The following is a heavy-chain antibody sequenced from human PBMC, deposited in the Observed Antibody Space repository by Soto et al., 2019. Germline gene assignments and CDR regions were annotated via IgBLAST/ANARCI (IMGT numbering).Heavy chain of an antibody. J-gene: IGHJ4*02. CDR2: IYYSGST. CDR1: GGSISSSSHY. Sequence: QLQLQESGPGLVKPSETLSLTCTVSGGSISSSSHYWGWIRQPPGKGLEWIGNIYYSGSTFYNPSLKSRVTISVDTSKNQFSLKLTPVTAADTAVYYCARRGYYDSSGFFDYWGQGTLVTVSS. CDR3: ARRGYYDSSGFFDY. D-gene: IGHD3-22*01. V-gene: IGHV4-39*01.